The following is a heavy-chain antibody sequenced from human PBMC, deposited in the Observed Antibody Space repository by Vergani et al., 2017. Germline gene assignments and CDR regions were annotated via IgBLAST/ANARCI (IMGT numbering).Heavy chain of an antibody. V-gene: IGHV4-59*02. CDR2: IYYSGTT. CDR1: GGSVSGYY. J-gene: IGHJ3*02. Sequence: QVLLQDSGPGLVKPSETLSLTCTVSGGSVSGYYWSWIRQSPGKGLEWVGYIYYSGTTNYNPSLKSRVTILLDTSKNQFSLNLNSVTAADTALYYCARRGSHDANGYHIYAFDIWGQGTMGTVSS. D-gene: IGHD2-8*01. CDR3: ARRGSHDANGYHIYAFDI.